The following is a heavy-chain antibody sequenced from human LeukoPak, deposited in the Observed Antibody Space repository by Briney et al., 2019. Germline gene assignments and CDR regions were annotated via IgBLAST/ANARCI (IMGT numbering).Heavy chain of an antibody. V-gene: IGHV5-51*01. CDR1: GYSFTNYW. CDR2: IYPGDSDT. D-gene: IGHD6-19*01. J-gene: IGHJ4*02. CDR3: ARRYSSNSIDY. Sequence: GESLKISCKGSGYSFTNYWIGWVRQMPGEGLEWMGIIYPGDSDTRYSPSFQGQVTISADKSISTAYLQWSSLKASDTAMYYCARRYSSNSIDYWGQGTLVTVSS.